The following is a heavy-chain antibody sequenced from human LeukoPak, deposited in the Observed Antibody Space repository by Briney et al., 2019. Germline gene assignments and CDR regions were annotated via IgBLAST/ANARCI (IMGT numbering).Heavy chain of an antibody. Sequence: PGGSLRLSCAASGFTFSTYNMHWARQAPGKGLEWVAFVWSDGSREKYPDSVKGRFTNSRDNAKNSLYLQMNSLRAEDTAVYYCASMSQDDYSPYYYYYMDVWGKGTTVSVSS. CDR3: ASMSQDDYSPYYYYYMDV. D-gene: IGHD4-11*01. J-gene: IGHJ6*03. V-gene: IGHV3-33*03. CDR2: VWSDGSRE. CDR1: GFTFSTYN.